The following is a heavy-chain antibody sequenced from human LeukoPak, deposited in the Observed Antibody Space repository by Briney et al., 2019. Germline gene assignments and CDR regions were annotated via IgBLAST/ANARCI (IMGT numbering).Heavy chain of an antibody. CDR1: GDTFTSYD. Sequence: ASVKVSCKASGDTFTSYDINCGRQATGQVLEGMGWMNRNSGTTGYAQKFQGRVTMTRNTSISTAYMELSSLRSEDTAVYYCARGQDFDYWGQGTLVTVSS. CDR3: ARGQDFDY. V-gene: IGHV1-8*01. CDR2: MNRNSGTT. J-gene: IGHJ4*02.